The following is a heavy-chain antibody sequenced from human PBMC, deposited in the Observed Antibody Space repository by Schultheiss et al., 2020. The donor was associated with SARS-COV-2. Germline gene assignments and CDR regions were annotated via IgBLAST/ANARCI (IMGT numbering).Heavy chain of an antibody. CDR2: IYYSGST. CDR3: ARQAILGVVVTAPIPEFDP. CDR1: GGSISSSLYY. J-gene: IGHJ5*02. V-gene: IGHV4-39*01. Sequence: SETLSLTCTVSGGSISSSLYYWGWIRQPPGKGLEWIGSIYYSGSTYYNPSLKSRVTISVDTSKNQFSLKLSSVTAADTAVYYYARQAILGVVVTAPIPEFDPWGQGTLVTVSS. D-gene: IGHD2-21*02.